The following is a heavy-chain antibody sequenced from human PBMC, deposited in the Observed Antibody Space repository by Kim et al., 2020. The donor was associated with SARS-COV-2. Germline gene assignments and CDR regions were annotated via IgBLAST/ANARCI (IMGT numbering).Heavy chain of an antibody. CDR1: GYTFTMNA. Sequence: ASVKVSCKASGYTFTMNAISWVRQAPGQGLEWMGWINTDTGNPTYAQAFTRRFVFSVDTSVTTAYLQISSLEPEDTALYYCTRVIWGTYRSTDYWGHGTL. J-gene: IGHJ4*01. CDR2: INTDTGNP. V-gene: IGHV7-4-1*02. CDR3: TRVIWGTYRSTDY. D-gene: IGHD3-16*02.